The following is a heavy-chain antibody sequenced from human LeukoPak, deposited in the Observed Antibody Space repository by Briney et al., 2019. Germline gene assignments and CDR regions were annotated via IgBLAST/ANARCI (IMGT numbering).Heavy chain of an antibody. CDR3: ARTRGYSGYDDYDY. CDR2: TYYRSKWYN. J-gene: IGHJ4*02. V-gene: IGHV6-1*01. D-gene: IGHD5-12*01. CDR1: GDSVSSNSAA. Sequence: SQTLSLTCAISGDSVSSNSAAWNWLRQSPSRGLEWLGRTYYRSKWYNDYAVSVKSRITINPDTSKNQFSLQLNSVTPEDTAVYYCARTRGYSGYDDYDYWGQGTLVTVSP.